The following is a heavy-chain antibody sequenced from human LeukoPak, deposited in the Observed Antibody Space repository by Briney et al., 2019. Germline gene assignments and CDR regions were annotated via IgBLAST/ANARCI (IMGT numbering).Heavy chain of an antibody. Sequence: LSGGSLRLSCAASGFTFDDYAMHWVRQAPGKGLEWVSLISWDGGSTYYADSVKGRFTISRDNSKNSLYLQMNSLRAEDTALYYCAKGAAAVESYYMDVWGKGTTVTVSS. CDR1: GFTFDDYA. V-gene: IGHV3-43D*03. CDR2: ISWDGGST. CDR3: AKGAAAVESYYMDV. D-gene: IGHD6-13*01. J-gene: IGHJ6*03.